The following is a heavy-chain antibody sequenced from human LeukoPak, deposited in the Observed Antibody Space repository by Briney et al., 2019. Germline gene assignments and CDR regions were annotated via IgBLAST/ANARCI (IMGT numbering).Heavy chain of an antibody. CDR3: ARQGSSWAVDY. Sequence: SEILSLTCTVSGGSISSSSYYWGRIRQPPGKGLEWIGSIYYSESTYYNPSLKSRVSISVYTSKNQFPLKLSSVTAADTAVYYCARQGSSWAVDYWGQGTLVTVSS. J-gene: IGHJ4*02. CDR2: IYYSEST. D-gene: IGHD6-13*01. V-gene: IGHV4-39*01. CDR1: GGSISSSSYY.